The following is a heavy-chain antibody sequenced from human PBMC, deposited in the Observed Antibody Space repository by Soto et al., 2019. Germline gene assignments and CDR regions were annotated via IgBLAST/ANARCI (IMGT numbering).Heavy chain of an antibody. CDR3: AREPYDDFWSGYLDS. V-gene: IGHV4-61*01. D-gene: IGHD3-3*01. CDR2: IFYSGST. Sequence: SETLSLTCTVSGVSVSSGRYYWSWIRQPPGKGLEWIGYIFYSGSTNYNPSLKSRATLSLDTSKNQFSLKLTSVTAADTAVYYCAREPYDDFWSGYLDSWGQGILVTVSS. CDR1: GVSVSSGRYY. J-gene: IGHJ4*02.